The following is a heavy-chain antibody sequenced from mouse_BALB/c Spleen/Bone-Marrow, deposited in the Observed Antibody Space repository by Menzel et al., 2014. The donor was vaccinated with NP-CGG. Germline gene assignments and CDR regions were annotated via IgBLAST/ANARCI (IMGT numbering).Heavy chain of an antibody. D-gene: IGHD1-1*01. CDR1: GFTFSNYW. V-gene: IGHV6-6*02. Sequence: DVQLVESGGGLVQPRGSMKLSCVASGFTFSNYWMNWVRQSPEKGLEWVAEIRLKSNNYATHYAESVKGRFTISRDDSKSSVYLQMNNLRAEDTGIYYCTRGYYGSTTGAYAMDYWGQGTSVTVSS. J-gene: IGHJ4*01. CDR2: IRLKSNNYAT. CDR3: TRGYYGSTTGAYAMDY.